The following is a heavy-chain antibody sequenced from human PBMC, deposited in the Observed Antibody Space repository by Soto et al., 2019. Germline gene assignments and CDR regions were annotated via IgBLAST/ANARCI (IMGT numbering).Heavy chain of an antibody. CDR1: GYTFTTHG. V-gene: IGHV1-18*01. D-gene: IGHD2-2*01. CDR2: VSGDTGHT. CDR3: ARDLGYCRSGHCYREWCDP. J-gene: IGHJ5*02. Sequence: QVQLGQSGAEVKKPGASVKVSCKASGYTFTTHGISWVRQAPGQGLEWMGWVSGDTGHTNCAQSPQGRVTMTTDTSTNTAYMELRILRSAATAVYYCARDLGYCRSGHCYREWCDPWGQGNLVTVSS.